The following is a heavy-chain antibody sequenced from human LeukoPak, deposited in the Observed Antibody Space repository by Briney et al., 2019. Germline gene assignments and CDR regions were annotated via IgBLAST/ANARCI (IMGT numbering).Heavy chain of an antibody. CDR1: GFTFNIYG. J-gene: IGHJ3*02. CDR3: AKEKRITMIVVVPDAFDI. D-gene: IGHD3-22*01. CDR2: ISGSGGST. Sequence: GGSLRLSCAASGFTFNIYGMNWVRQAPGKGLEWVSAISGSGGSTYYADSVKGRFTISRDNSKNTLYLQMNSLRAEDTAVYYCAKEKRITMIVVVPDAFDIWGQGTMVTVSS. V-gene: IGHV3-23*01.